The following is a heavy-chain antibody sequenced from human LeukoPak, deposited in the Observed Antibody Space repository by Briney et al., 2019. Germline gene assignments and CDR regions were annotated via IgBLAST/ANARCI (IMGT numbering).Heavy chain of an antibody. CDR3: ARDQYGLLWFGDPGDY. V-gene: IGHV7-4-1*02. Sequence: VASVTVSFKASGYTFTSYAMNWVRQAPGQGLEWMGWINTNTGNPTYAQGFTGRFVFSLDTSVSTAYLQISSLKAEDTAVYYCARDQYGLLWFGDPGDYWGQGTLVTVSS. CDR1: GYTFTSYA. J-gene: IGHJ4*02. CDR2: INTNTGNP. D-gene: IGHD3-10*01.